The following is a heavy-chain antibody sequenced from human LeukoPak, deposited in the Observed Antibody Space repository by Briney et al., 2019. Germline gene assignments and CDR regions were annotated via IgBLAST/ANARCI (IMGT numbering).Heavy chain of an antibody. CDR1: GGSISSSSYY. CDR3: ARRTGIPYFDY. V-gene: IGHV4-39*07. Sequence: SETLSLTCTVSGGSISSSSYYWGWIRQPPGKGLEWIGSIYYSGSTYYNPSLKSRVTISVDTSKNQFSLKLSSVTAADTAVYYCARRTGIPYFDYWGQGTLVTVSS. D-gene: IGHD3-10*01. J-gene: IGHJ4*02. CDR2: IYYSGST.